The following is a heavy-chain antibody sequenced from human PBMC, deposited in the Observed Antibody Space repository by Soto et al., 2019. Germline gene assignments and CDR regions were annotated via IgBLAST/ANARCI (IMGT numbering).Heavy chain of an antibody. J-gene: IGHJ3*02. CDR1: GFTFGDYA. CDR2: IRSKAYGGTT. Sequence: GGSLRLSCTASGFTFGDYAMSWFRQAPGKGLEWVGFIRSKAYGGTTEYAASVKGRFTISRDDSKSIAYLQMNSLKTEDTAVYYCTRDSSTGTTEYDAFDIWGQGTMVTVSS. CDR3: TRDSSTGTTEYDAFDI. V-gene: IGHV3-49*03. D-gene: IGHD1-1*01.